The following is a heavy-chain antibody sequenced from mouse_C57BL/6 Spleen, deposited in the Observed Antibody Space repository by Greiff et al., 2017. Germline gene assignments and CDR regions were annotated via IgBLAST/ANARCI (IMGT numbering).Heavy chain of an antibody. J-gene: IGHJ4*01. CDR2: IYPGSGST. CDR1: GYTFTSYW. CDR3: ARRGYGSSYYYARDY. V-gene: IGHV1-55*01. Sequence: QVQLQQPGAELVKPGASVKMSCQASGYTFTSYWITWVKQRPGQGLEWIGDIYPGSGSTNYNEKFKSKATLTVDTSSSTAYMQLSSLTSEDSAVYYGARRGYGSSYYYARDYWGQGTSVTVSS. D-gene: IGHD1-1*01.